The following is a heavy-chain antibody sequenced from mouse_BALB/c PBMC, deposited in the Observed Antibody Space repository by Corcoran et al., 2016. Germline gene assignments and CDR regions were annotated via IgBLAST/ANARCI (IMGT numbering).Heavy chain of an antibody. D-gene: IGHD1-1*01. CDR1: GYTFTSYV. CDR3: ARSYYGSSYWYFDV. J-gene: IGHJ1*01. V-gene: IGHV1S136*01. Sequence: EVQLQPSGPELVKPGASVKMSCKASGYTFTSYVMHWVKQKPGQGLEWIGYINPYNDGTKYNEKFKGKATLTSDKSSSTAYMELSSLTSEDSVVYYCARSYYGSSYWYFDVWGAGTTVTVSS. CDR2: INPYNDGT.